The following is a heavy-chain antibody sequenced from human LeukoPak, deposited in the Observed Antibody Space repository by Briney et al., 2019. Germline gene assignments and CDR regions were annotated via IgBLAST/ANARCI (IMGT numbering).Heavy chain of an antibody. J-gene: IGHJ4*02. CDR2: INGRGDST. D-gene: IGHD4-17*01. CDR3: AKERQTGDYFTSDF. CDR1: GFSFSTYT. V-gene: IGHV3-23*01. Sequence: PGGSLRLSCAASGFSFSTYTMNWVRQAPGKGLEWVSAINGRGDSTFYADSVKGQFTISGDNPKSTVYLQMNSLRADDTAVYYCAKERQTGDYFTSDFWGQGTLVTVSS.